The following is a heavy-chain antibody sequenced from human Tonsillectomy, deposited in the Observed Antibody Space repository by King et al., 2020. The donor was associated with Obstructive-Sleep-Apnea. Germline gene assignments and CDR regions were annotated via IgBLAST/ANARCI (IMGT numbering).Heavy chain of an antibody. J-gene: IGHJ4*02. CDR2: IDPLDSYT. D-gene: IGHD3-22*01. Sequence: VQLVESGAEVKKPGESLRISCKGSGYTFTNHWISWVRQMPGKGREWMGRIDPLDSYTNYSPSFQGHVTISADKSITTAYLQWSSLKASDTAMYYCARKDKRPYSSGYYRFDYWGQGTLVTVSS. CDR3: ARKDKRPYSSGYYRFDY. V-gene: IGHV5-10-1*03. CDR1: GYTFTNHW.